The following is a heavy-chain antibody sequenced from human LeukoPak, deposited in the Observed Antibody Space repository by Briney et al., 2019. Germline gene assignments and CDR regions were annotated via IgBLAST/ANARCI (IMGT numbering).Heavy chain of an antibody. Sequence: GASVKVSCKASGYTFTSYGISWVRQAPGQGLEWMGWISGYNGNTKYAHKFQGRVTMTTDTSTGTAYMELRSLRSDDTAVYYCARAYSYGSDYYYGMDVWGQGTAVTVPS. CDR1: GYTFTSYG. CDR3: ARAYSYGSDYYYGMDV. D-gene: IGHD5-18*01. CDR2: ISGYNGNT. J-gene: IGHJ6*02. V-gene: IGHV1-18*01.